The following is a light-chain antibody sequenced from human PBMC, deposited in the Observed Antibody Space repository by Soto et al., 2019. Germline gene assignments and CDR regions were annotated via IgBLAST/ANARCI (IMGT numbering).Light chain of an antibody. J-gene: IGKJ1*01. CDR3: QQRYRRPVT. Sequence: DIVMTQSAAALSLSPGERATLSCRASQRVSSYLDWYQQKPGQAPRLLIYDASSMATGIPARFSGSGSGTDFTLTISSLKPEDFAIYYCQQRYRRPVTFGQGTRVDIK. CDR2: DAS. CDR1: QRVSSY. V-gene: IGKV3-11*01.